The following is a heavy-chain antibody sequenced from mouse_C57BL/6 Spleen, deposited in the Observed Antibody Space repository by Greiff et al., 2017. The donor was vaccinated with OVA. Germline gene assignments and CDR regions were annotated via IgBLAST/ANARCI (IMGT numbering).Heavy chain of an antibody. Sequence: VQLQQPGAELVKPGASVKLSCKASGYTFTSYWMHWVKQRPGQGLEWIGMIHPTSGSTNYNEKFKSKATLTVDKSSSTAYMQRSSLTSEDSAVYYSARESSYWYIDVWGTGTTVTVSS. CDR2: IHPTSGST. CDR3: ARESSYWYIDV. J-gene: IGHJ1*03. D-gene: IGHD1-1*01. CDR1: GYTFTSYW. V-gene: IGHV1-64*01.